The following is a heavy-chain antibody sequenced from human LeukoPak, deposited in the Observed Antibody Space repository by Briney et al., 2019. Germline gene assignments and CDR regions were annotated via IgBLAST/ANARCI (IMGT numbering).Heavy chain of an antibody. CDR1: GFTFSSHS. Sequence: GGSLRLSCSASGFTFSSHSMNWVRQAPGKGLEWVSSISSSSSYTYYADSVKGRFTISRDNAKNSLYLQMNSLRAEDTAVYYCARATSDYWGQGTLVTVSS. CDR2: ISSSSSYT. CDR3: ARATSDY. V-gene: IGHV3-21*01. J-gene: IGHJ4*02.